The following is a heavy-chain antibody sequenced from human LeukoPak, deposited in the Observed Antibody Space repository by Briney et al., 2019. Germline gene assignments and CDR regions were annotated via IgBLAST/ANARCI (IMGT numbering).Heavy chain of an antibody. CDR2: IYYSGST. CDR1: GGSISSYY. V-gene: IGHV4-59*08. CDR3: ARLPDYYDSSGY. J-gene: IGHJ4*02. D-gene: IGHD3-22*01. Sequence: PSETLSLTCTISGGSISSYYWSWIRQPPGKGLEWIGYIYYSGSTNYNPSLKSRVTISVDTSKNQFSLKLSSVTAADTAVYYCARLPDYYDSSGYWGQGTLVTVSS.